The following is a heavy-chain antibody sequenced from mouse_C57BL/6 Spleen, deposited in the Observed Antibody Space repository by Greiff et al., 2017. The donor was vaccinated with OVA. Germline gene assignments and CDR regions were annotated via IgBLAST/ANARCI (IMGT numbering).Heavy chain of an antibody. CDR2: IDPSDSYT. V-gene: IGHV1-59*01. Sequence: QVQLQQPGAELVRPGSSVKLSCKASGYTFTSYWMHWVKQRPGQGLEWIGFIDPSDSYTNYNQKFKGKATLTVDTSSSTAYMQLSSLTSEDSAVYYCASYGNVPYYAMDYWGQGTSVTVSS. CDR1: GYTFTSYW. CDR3: ASYGNVPYYAMDY. J-gene: IGHJ4*01. D-gene: IGHD2-1*01.